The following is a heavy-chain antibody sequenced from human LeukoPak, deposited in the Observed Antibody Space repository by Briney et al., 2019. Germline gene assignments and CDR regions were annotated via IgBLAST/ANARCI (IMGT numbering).Heavy chain of an antibody. CDR1: GYTFTSYD. J-gene: IGHJ4*02. Sequence: GASVKVSCKASGYTFTSYDINWVRQATGQGLEWMGWMNPNSGNTGYAQKFQGRVTMTTDTSTSTAYMELRSLRSDDTAVYYCAREGATVTLVYFDYWGQGTLVTVSS. D-gene: IGHD4-17*01. CDR2: MNPNSGNT. V-gene: IGHV1-8*01. CDR3: AREGATVTLVYFDY.